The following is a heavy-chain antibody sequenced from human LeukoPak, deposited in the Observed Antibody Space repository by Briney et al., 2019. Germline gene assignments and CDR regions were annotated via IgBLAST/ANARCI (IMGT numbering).Heavy chain of an antibody. J-gene: IGHJ5*02. CDR1: GGSISSGGYY. CDR2: IYYSGST. V-gene: IGHV4-31*03. CDR3: ASAEGLGYCSGGSCYSLGVGWFDP. Sequence: PSQTLSLTCTVSGGSISSGGYYWSWIRQHPGKGLEWIGYIYYSGSTYYNPSLKSRVTTSVDTSKNQFSLKLSSVTAADTAVYYCASAEGLGYCSGGSCYSLGVGWFDPWGQGTLVTVSS. D-gene: IGHD2-15*01.